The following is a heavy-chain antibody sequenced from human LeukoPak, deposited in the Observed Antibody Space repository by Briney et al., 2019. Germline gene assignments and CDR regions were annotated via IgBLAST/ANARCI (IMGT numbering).Heavy chain of an antibody. CDR3: AKDIWGSYEMEYDVFQN. Sequence: PGGSLRLSCAASGFTFSSYWMSWVRQAPGKGLEWVANIKQGGSEKYYVDSVKGRFTISRDNAKNSLYLQMNSLRAEDTALYYCAKDIWGSYEMEYDVFQNWGQGTMVTVSS. CDR1: GFTFSSYW. D-gene: IGHD3-16*01. J-gene: IGHJ3*02. V-gene: IGHV3-7*03. CDR2: IKQGGSEK.